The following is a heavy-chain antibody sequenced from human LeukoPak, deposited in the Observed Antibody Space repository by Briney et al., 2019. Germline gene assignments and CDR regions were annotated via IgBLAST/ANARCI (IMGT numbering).Heavy chain of an antibody. CDR3: ASLGY. CDR2: IYSGGST. CDR1: GLILTRDY. J-gene: IGHJ4*02. Sequence: GGSLRLSCVVSGLILTRDYMSWVRQAPGKGLEWVSAIYSGGSTYYADSVKGRFTISRDNSKNTLYLQMNSLRAADTAVYYCASLGYWGQGTLVTVSS. V-gene: IGHV3-66*02.